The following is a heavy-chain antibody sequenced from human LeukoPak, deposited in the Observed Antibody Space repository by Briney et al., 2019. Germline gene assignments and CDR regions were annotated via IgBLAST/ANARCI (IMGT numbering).Heavy chain of an antibody. J-gene: IGHJ4*02. V-gene: IGHV1-69*13. Sequence: SVKVSCKASGITFTNYAISWVRQAPGQGLEWMGAIVPIYDVTNYAQTFRGRVTMTADESTSTAYMELRSLTSEDTAMYYCARELVYWGQGTLVTVSS. CDR2: IVPIYDVT. CDR1: GITFTNYA. CDR3: ARELVY.